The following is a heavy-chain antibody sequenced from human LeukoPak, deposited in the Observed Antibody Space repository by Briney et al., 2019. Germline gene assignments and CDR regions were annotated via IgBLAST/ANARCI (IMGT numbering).Heavy chain of an antibody. D-gene: IGHD6-13*01. CDR3: AKDQIAAAGSVFDY. CDR2: MSGSGGST. CDR1: GFTFSSYA. J-gene: IGHJ4*02. Sequence: GGSLRLSCAASGFTFSSYAMSWVRQAPGKGLEWVSSMSGSGGSTYYADSVKGRFTISRDDSKNTLYLQMNSLRAEDTAVYYCAKDQIAAAGSVFDYWGQGTLVTVSS. V-gene: IGHV3-23*01.